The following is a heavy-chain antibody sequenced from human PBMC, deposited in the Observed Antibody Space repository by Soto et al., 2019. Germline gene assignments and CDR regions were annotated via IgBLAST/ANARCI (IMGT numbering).Heavy chain of an antibody. CDR1: GGTISSWY. D-gene: IGHD1-26*01. J-gene: IGHJ4*02. CDR2: IYYSGST. Sequence: SETLSLTCTVSGGTISSWYWIWIRQPPGKGLEWIGYIYYSGSTNCNPSLKSRVTISVDTSKNQFSLKLSSVTAADTAVYYCARRYGSAIAYWGQGTLVTVSS. V-gene: IGHV4-59*08. CDR3: ARRYGSAIAY.